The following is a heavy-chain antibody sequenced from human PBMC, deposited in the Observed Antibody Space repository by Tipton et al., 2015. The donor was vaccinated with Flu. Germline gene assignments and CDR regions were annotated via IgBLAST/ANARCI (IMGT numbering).Heavy chain of an antibody. CDR3: ARRDYSNYVSVPKNWFDS. CDR1: GDSIRNDYF. D-gene: IGHD4-11*01. CDR2: IHHSGTT. Sequence: LRLSCAVSGDSIRNDYFWGWIRQPPGKGLEWIANIHHSGTTHFNPSLRSRVSIIRDKSKNQFSLKLSFVAAADTAVYYCARRDYSNYVSVPKNWFDSWGQGILVTVSS. V-gene: IGHV4-38-2*01. J-gene: IGHJ5*01.